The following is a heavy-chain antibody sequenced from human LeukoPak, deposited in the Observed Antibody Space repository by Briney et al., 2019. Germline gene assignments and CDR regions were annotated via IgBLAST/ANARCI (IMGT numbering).Heavy chain of an antibody. CDR1: GFTFSNYA. V-gene: IGHV3-23*01. CDR2: ITGSGGNT. CDR3: AKWGDYDVLTGYYVSDY. D-gene: IGHD3-9*01. J-gene: IGHJ4*02. Sequence: GGSLRLSCAASGFTFSNYARSWVRQAPGKGLEWVSAITGSGGNTYYADSVKGRFTISRDNSKNTVFLQMNSLRAEDTAVYYCAKWGDYDVLTGYYVSDYWGQGTPVTVSS.